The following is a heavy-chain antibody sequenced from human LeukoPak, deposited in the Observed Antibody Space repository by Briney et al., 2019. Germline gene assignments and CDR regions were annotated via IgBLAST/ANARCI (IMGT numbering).Heavy chain of an antibody. CDR1: GASISDNFY. CDR2: IYASGIT. V-gene: IGHV4-61*02. CDR3: ASYYGSGSYGDY. D-gene: IGHD3-10*01. J-gene: IGHJ4*02. Sequence: PSETLSLTCTVSGASISDNFYWSWIRQSAGKGLEWIGRIYASGITTYSSSLKSRLTISVDTSKNQFSLRLTSVTAADTAVYYCASYYGSGSYGDYWGQGTLVTVSS.